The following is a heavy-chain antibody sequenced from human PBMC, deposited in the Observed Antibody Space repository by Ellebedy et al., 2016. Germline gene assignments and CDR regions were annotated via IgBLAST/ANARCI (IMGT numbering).Heavy chain of an antibody. V-gene: IGHV1-8*01. D-gene: IGHD6-19*01. CDR3: ASQAGGHDF. CDR1: GYTFNSYD. J-gene: IGHJ1*01. Sequence: ASVKVSCXASGYTFNSYDINWVRQASGQGLEWLGWMNPNTGNTGYAQKFQGRVAMTSDSSITTAYLDLSNLGSDDTAVYYCASQAGGHDFWGQGTLITVSS. CDR2: MNPNTGNT.